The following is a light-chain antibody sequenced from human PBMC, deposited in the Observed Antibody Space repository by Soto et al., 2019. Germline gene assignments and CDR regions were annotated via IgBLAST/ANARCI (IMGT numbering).Light chain of an antibody. J-gene: IGLJ1*01. CDR3: SSYTSSNTNV. CDR2: EVS. V-gene: IGLV2-14*01. Sequence: QSALTQPASVSGSPGQSITISCTGTSSDIGGYNYVSWYQQHPGKAPKLMIYEVSNRPSGVSNRFSGSKSGNTASLTISGLQAEDEADYYCSSYTSSNTNVFGTGTKPPS. CDR1: SSDIGGYNY.